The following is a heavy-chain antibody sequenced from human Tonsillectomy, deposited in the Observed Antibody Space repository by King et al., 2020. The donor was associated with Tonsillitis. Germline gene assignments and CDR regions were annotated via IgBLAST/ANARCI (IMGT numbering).Heavy chain of an antibody. Sequence: QLVQSGAEVKKPGASVKVSCKASGYTFTGYYMHWVRQAPGQGLEWMGWINPNSGGTNYAQKFQGRVTMTRDTSISTAYMELSRLRSDDTAVYYCAREARKDYYDSSGCVDYWGQGTLVTVSS. CDR2: INPNSGGT. J-gene: IGHJ4*02. V-gene: IGHV1-2*02. CDR3: AREARKDYYDSSGCVDY. CDR1: GYTFTGYY. D-gene: IGHD3-22*01.